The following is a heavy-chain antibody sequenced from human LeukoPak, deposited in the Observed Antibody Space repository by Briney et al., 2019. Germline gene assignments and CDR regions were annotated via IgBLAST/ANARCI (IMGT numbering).Heavy chain of an antibody. Sequence: SETLSLTCAVSGGSISSGGYSRSWIRQPPGKGLEWIGFIYHSGSTYYNPSLKSRVTISVDRSKNQFSLKLSSVTAADTAVYYCARGVGYCSSTSCQGFDYWGQGTLVTVSS. CDR1: GGSISSGGYS. CDR3: ARGVGYCSSTSCQGFDY. D-gene: IGHD2-2*01. CDR2: IYHSGST. J-gene: IGHJ4*02. V-gene: IGHV4-30-2*01.